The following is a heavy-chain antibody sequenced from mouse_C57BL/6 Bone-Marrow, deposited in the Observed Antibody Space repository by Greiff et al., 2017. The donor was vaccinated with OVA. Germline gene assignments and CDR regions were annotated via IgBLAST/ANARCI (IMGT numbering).Heavy chain of an antibody. CDR2: ISGGGGNT. CDR1: GFTFSSYT. CDR3: ARQLRFDY. V-gene: IGHV5-9*01. Sequence: EVQGVESGGGLVKPGGSLKLSCAASGFTFSSYTMSWVRQTPEKRLEWVATISGGGGNTYYPDSVKGRFTISRDNAKNTLYLQMSSLRSEDTALYYCARQLRFDYWGQGTTLTVSS. D-gene: IGHD1-1*01. J-gene: IGHJ2*01.